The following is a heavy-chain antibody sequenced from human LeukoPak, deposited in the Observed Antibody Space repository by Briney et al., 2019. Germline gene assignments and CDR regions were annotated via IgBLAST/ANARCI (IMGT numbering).Heavy chain of an antibody. V-gene: IGHV3-48*01. CDR1: GFTFSSYS. CDR2: ISPGNSTK. Sequence: PGGSLRPSCAASGFTFSSYSMNWVRQAPGKGLEWVSYISPGNSTKYYADSVKGRFTISRDNAKNSLYLQMNSLRAEDTAVYYCARGDGYWGQGTLATVSS. J-gene: IGHJ4*02. CDR3: ARGDGY.